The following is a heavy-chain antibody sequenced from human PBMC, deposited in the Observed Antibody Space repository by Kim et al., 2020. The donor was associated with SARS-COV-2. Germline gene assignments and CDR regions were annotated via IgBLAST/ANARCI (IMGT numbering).Heavy chain of an antibody. D-gene: IGHD4-17*01. J-gene: IGHJ6*02. V-gene: IGHV3-33*06. CDR3: AKDTGDPAYYYGMDV. Sequence: DSGKSRFTISRDNSKNTLYLQMNSLRAEDTAVYYCAKDTGDPAYYYGMDVWGQGTTVTVSS.